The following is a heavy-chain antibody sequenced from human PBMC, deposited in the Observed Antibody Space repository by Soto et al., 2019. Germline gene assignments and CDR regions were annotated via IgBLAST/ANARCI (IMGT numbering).Heavy chain of an antibody. D-gene: IGHD2-15*01. CDR1: GGSITSGGSF. V-gene: IGHV4-31*03. Sequence: SETLSLTCTVSGGSITSGGSFWSWIRQHPGKGPEWIAFIGYSGTTSYNPSLESRVTVSVDTSKSQFSLNLTSVTAADTAVYYCARGGASSKWFAP. CDR3: ARGGASSKWFAP. J-gene: IGHJ5*02. CDR2: IGYSGTT.